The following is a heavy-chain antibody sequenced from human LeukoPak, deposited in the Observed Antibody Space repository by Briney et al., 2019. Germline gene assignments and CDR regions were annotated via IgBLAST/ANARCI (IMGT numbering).Heavy chain of an antibody. CDR3: ARKAVAAQWDY. D-gene: IGHD4-23*01. J-gene: IGHJ4*02. CDR1: GFTFSSYE. V-gene: IGHV3-48*03. Sequence: GGSLRLSCAASGFTFSSYEMNWVRQAPGKGLEWVSYISSSGSTIYYADSVKGRFTISRDNAKSSLYLQMSSLRAEDTAVYYCARKAVAAQWDYWGQGTLVTVSS. CDR2: ISSSGSTI.